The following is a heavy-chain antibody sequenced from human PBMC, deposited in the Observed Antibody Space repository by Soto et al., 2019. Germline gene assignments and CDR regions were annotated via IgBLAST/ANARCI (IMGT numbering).Heavy chain of an antibody. CDR3: VRDLHEPLATDALRVAN. V-gene: IGHV3-48*03. J-gene: IGHJ4*02. CDR1: GLTFSSYE. D-gene: IGHD2-15*01. CDR2: ISSTGSGT. Sequence: PXESLGLSCAASGLTFSSYEMHGVRQAPGKGLEWISYISSTGSGTHYADSVKGRFTMSRDNTNNSVSLQMSSLRAEDTAVYYCVRDLHEPLATDALRVANCGQGTQVTVS.